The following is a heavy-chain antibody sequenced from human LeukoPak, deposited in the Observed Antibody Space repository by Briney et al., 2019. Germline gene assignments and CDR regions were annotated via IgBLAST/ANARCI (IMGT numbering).Heavy chain of an antibody. J-gene: IGHJ5*02. V-gene: IGHV1-2*02. D-gene: IGHD5-18*01. CDR1: GYTFTGYY. CDR3: ARAFALGGSMVTSYWFDP. Sequence: ASVKVSCKASGYTFTGYYMHWGRQAPGQGLEWMGWINPNSGGTNYAQKFQGRVTMTRDTSISTAYMELSRLRSDDTAVYYCARAFALGGSMVTSYWFDPWGQGTLVTVSS. CDR2: INPNSGGT.